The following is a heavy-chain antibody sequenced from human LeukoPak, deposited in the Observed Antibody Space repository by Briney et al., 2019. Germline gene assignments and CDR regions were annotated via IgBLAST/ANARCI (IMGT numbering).Heavy chain of an antibody. V-gene: IGHV3-23*01. CDR1: GFTFSTNA. CDR2: ISGSGGTI. Sequence: GGSLRLSRAASGFTFSTNAMRWVRQAPGKGLEWVSAISGSGGTIYYADSVKGRFTISRDNSKNTVYLQMNGLRAEDTAVYYCTKVGPGSYFDNWGQGTLVTVSS. CDR3: TKVGPGSYFDN. D-gene: IGHD1-26*01. J-gene: IGHJ4*02.